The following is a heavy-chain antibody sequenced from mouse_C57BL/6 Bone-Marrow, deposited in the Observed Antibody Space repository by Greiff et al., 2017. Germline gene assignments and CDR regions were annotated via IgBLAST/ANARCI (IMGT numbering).Heavy chain of an antibody. J-gene: IGHJ2*01. CDR2: IYPGSGNT. Sequence: VKLMESGAELVRPGASVKLSCKASGYTFTDYYINWVKQRPGQGLEWIARIYPGSGNTYYNEKFKGKATLTAEKSSSTAYMQLSSLTSEDSAVYFCAREGGYLDYWGQGTTLTVSS. V-gene: IGHV1-76*01. CDR1: GYTFTDYY. CDR3: AREGGYLDY.